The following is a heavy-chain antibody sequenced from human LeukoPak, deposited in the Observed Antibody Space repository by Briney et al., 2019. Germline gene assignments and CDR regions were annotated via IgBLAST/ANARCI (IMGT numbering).Heavy chain of an antibody. V-gene: IGHV3-21*01. D-gene: IGHD3-3*01. CDR2: ISSSSSYI. CDR3: APLFAQDFWSGLEYMDV. CDR1: GFTFSSYS. Sequence: PGGSLRLSCAASGFTFSSYSMNWVRQAPGKGLEWVSSISSSSSYIYYADSVKGRFTISRDNAKNSLYLQMNSLRAEDTAVYYCAPLFAQDFWSGLEYMDVWGKGTTVTVSS. J-gene: IGHJ6*03.